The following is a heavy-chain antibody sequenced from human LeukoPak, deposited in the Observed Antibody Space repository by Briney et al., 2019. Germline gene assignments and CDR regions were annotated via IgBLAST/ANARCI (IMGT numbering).Heavy chain of an antibody. CDR2: IYHSGST. Sequence: SETLSLTCTVSGYSISSGYYWGWIRQPPGKGLEWIGSIYHSGSTYYNPSLKSRVTISVDTSENQFSLKLSSVTAADTAVYYCARDTVGAFDYWGQGTLVTVSS. V-gene: IGHV4-38-2*02. J-gene: IGHJ4*02. CDR3: ARDTVGAFDY. CDR1: GYSISSGYY. D-gene: IGHD1-26*01.